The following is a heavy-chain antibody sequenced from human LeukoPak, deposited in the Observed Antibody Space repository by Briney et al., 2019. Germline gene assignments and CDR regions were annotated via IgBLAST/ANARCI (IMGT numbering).Heavy chain of an antibody. CDR3: ARVGVRRNFDY. D-gene: IGHD3-10*01. CDR2: ISSNGGST. Sequence: GGSLRLSCAASGFTFSSYAMHWVRQAPGKGLEYVSAISSNGGSTYYANSVKGRFTISRDNSKNTLYLQMGSLRAEDMAVYYCARVGVRRNFDYWGQGTLVTVSS. J-gene: IGHJ4*02. V-gene: IGHV3-64*01. CDR1: GFTFSSYA.